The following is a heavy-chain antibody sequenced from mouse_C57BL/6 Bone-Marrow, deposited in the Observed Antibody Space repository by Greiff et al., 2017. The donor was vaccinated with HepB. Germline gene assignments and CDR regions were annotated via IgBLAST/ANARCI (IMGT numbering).Heavy chain of an antibody. V-gene: IGHV1-15*01. CDR3: TRGLWRYFDV. CDR2: INPDTGGT. D-gene: IGHD1-1*02. Sequence: QVQLQQSGAELVRPGASVTLSCKASGYTFTDYEMHWVKQTPVHGLEWIGAINPDTGGTAYNQKFKGKAILTAETSSSTAYMELRSLTSEDSAVYYGTRGLWRYFDVWGTGTTVTVSS. CDR1: GYTFTDYE. J-gene: IGHJ1*03.